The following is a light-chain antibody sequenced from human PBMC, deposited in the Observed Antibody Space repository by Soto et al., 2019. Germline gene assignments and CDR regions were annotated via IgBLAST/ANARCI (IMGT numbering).Light chain of an antibody. CDR1: QSISSSN. J-gene: IGKJ2*01. CDR2: GAS. CDR3: QQYGSSPPYT. V-gene: IGKV3-20*01. Sequence: EIVLTQSPGTLSLSPGERATLSCRASQSISSSNLAWYQQKPGQAPRVLISGASSRATGIPDRFSGSGSGTDFTLTISRLEPEDFAVYYCQQYGSSPPYTFGQGTKLEIK.